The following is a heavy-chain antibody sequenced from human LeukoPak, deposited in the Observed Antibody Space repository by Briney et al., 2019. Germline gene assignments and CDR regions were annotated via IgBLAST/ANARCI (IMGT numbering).Heavy chain of an antibody. CDR3: ARAGIAAAGTVFDY. V-gene: IGHV1-69*04. D-gene: IGHD6-13*01. Sequence: ASVTVSCTASGGTFSSYAISWVRQAPGQGLAWMGRIIPILGIANYAQKFQGRVTITADKSTSTAYMELSSLRSEDTAVYYCARAGIAAAGTVFDYWGQGTLVTVSS. J-gene: IGHJ4*02. CDR2: IIPILGIA. CDR1: GGTFSSYA.